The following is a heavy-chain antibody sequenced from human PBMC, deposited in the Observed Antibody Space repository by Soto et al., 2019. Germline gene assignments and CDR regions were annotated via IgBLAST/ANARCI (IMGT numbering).Heavy chain of an antibody. CDR2: INSDGSST. CDR3: ATGGSSLNFRS. CDR1: GFTFRSYW. V-gene: IGHV3-74*01. Sequence: EVQLVESGGGLVQPGGSLRLSCAASGFTFRSYWMQWVRQAPGKGLVWVSWINSDGSSTSYADSVKGRFTISRDNAKNTLYLQMNSLRAEDTAVYYVATGGSSLNFRSWGQGTLVTVST. J-gene: IGHJ5*02. D-gene: IGHD6-6*01.